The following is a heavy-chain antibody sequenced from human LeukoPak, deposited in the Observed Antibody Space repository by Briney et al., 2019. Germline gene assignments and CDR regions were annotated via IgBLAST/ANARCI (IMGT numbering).Heavy chain of an antibody. D-gene: IGHD2-2*02. CDR3: ARGSRVVPAAIPDY. CDR1: GFTFSDYY. V-gene: IGHV3-11*01. J-gene: IGHJ4*02. CDR2: ISNSGSTI. Sequence: PGGSLRLSCVASGFTFSDYYMSWIRQASGKGLEWVSYISNSGSTIYYADSVKGRFTISRDNAKNSLYLQMNSLRAEDTAVYYCARGSRVVPAAIPDYWGQGTLVTVSS.